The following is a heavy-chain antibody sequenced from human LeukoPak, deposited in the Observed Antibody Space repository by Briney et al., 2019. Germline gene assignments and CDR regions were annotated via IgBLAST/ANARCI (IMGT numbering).Heavy chain of an antibody. D-gene: IGHD6-13*01. CDR1: GGTFSSYA. CDR3: ARDFGIAAAGIDY. V-gene: IGHV1-69*05. J-gene: IGHJ4*02. Sequence: SVKVSCKASGGTFSSYAISWVRQAPGQGLEWMGRIIPIFGTANYAQKFQGRVTITTDESTSTAYMELSSLRSEDTAVYYCARDFGIAAAGIDYWGQGTLVIVSS. CDR2: IIPIFGTA.